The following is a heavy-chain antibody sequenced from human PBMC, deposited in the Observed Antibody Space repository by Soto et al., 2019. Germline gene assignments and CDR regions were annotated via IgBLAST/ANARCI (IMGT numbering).Heavy chain of an antibody. D-gene: IGHD6-13*01. CDR3: AGSKGGDPTDIAAAGAGWCDP. CDR2: ITPNSGGT. V-gene: IGHV1-2*04. J-gene: IGHJ5*02. Sequence: ASVKVSCKASGYTFTGYYMHWVRQAPGQGLEWMGWITPNSGGTNYAQKFQGWVSMTRDTSISTAYMELSRLRSDDTAEYYCAGSKGGDPTDIAAAGAGWCDPWGQGTLVNVSS. CDR1: GYTFTGYY.